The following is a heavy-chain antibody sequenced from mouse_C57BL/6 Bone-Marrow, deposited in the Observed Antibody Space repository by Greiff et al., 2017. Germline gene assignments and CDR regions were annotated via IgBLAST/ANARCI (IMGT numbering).Heavy chain of an antibody. Sequence: EVQLQQSGAELARPGASVKLSCKASGYTFTSYGISWVKQRPEQGLEWIGWIDPENGDTEYASKFQGKATITADTSSNTAYLQLSSLTSEDTAVYYCTVIYYGWGQGTSVTVSS. D-gene: IGHD2-1*01. CDR2: IDPENGDT. CDR3: TVIYYG. V-gene: IGHV14-4*01. J-gene: IGHJ4*01. CDR1: GYTFTSYG.